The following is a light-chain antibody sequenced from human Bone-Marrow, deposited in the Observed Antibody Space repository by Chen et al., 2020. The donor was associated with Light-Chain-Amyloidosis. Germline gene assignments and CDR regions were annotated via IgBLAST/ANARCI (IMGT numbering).Light chain of an antibody. CDR1: NIGSTS. CDR3: QVWDRSSDRPV. V-gene: IGLV3-21*02. J-gene: IGLJ3*02. CDR2: DDS. Sequence: SYVLTQPSSVSVAPGQTATIACGGNNIGSTSVHWYQQTPGHAPLLVVYDDSARPSGIPGRLSGSNSGNTATLTISRVEAGDEADYYCQVWDRSSDRPVFGGGTKLTVL.